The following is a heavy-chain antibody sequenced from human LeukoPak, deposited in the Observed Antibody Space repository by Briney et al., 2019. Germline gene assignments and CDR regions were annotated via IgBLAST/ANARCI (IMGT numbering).Heavy chain of an antibody. J-gene: IGHJ5*02. Sequence: SVKVSCKASGGTFSSYAISWVRQAPGQGLEWMGRIIPILGIANYAQKFQGRVTITADKSTSTAYMELSSLRSEDTAVYYCARGERDIVVVVAATGLYNWFDPWGQGTLVTVSS. CDR3: ARGERDIVVVVAATGLYNWFDP. D-gene: IGHD2-15*01. CDR2: IIPILGIA. V-gene: IGHV1-69*04. CDR1: GGTFSSYA.